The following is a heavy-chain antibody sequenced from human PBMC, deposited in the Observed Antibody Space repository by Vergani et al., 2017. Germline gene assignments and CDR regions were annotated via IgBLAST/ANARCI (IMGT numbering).Heavy chain of an antibody. V-gene: IGHV3-48*01. J-gene: IGHJ6*03. CDR1: GFTFSSYN. D-gene: IGHD3-3*01. CDR2: ISASSTSI. Sequence: EVKLVESGGGLVQPGRSLRLSCAASGFTFSSYNFNWVRQAPGKGLEWVSYISASSTSIYYADSLKGRFTVSRDNAKNSLYLQIHSLRVDDTAVYYCAKDLNYDFWSGYFTRPSYMDVWGKGTTVTVSS. CDR3: AKDLNYDFWSGYFTRPSYMDV.